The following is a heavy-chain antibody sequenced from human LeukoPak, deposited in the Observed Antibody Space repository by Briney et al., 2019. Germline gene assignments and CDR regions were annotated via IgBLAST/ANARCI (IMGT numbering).Heavy chain of an antibody. V-gene: IGHV4-59*08. CDR2: IYYSGST. Sequence: SETLSLTCTVSGGSITSYYWNWIRQPPGKGLEWIGYIYYSGSTNYNPSLQSRITMSVDTSKNQFSLKLSSVTAADTAVYYCASAFRVGPTRGLFDYWGQGTLVPVSS. J-gene: IGHJ4*02. CDR1: GGSITSYY. D-gene: IGHD1-26*01. CDR3: ASAFRVGPTRGLFDY.